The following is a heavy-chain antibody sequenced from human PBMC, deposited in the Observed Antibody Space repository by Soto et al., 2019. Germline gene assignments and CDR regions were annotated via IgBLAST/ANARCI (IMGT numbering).Heavy chain of an antibody. CDR2: IWYDGSNK. V-gene: IGHV3-33*01. D-gene: IGHD6-13*01. CDR3: ARDRAAASIMDV. Sequence: GGSLRLFCAASGFTFSSYGMHWVRHAPGKGLVWVEVIWYDGSNKYYADSVKGRFTISRDNSKNTLYLQMNSLRSEDTAVYYCARDRAAASIMDVWGQGTTVTV. J-gene: IGHJ6*02. CDR1: GFTFSSYG.